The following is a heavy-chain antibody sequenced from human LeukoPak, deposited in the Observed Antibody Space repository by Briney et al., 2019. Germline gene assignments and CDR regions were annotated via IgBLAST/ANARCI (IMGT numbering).Heavy chain of an antibody. Sequence: SETLSLTCTVSGGSISSYYWGWIRQPPGKGLEWIGYINYSGSTNYNPSLKSRVTMSVDTSKNHFSLKLSSVTAADTAVYFCARRNGDYGDGLDVWGQGTTVTVSS. CDR2: INYSGST. J-gene: IGHJ6*02. V-gene: IGHV4-59*08. CDR1: GGSISSYY. CDR3: ARRNGDYGDGLDV. D-gene: IGHD4-17*01.